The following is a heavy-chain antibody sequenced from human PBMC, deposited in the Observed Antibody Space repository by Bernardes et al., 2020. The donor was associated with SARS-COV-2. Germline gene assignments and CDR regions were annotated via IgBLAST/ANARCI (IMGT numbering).Heavy chain of an antibody. V-gene: IGHV3-53*04. CDR1: AFTVRNDY. CDR3: ASGPYDRDGTAYSAIDY. CDR2: IYSGGNT. J-gene: IGHJ4*02. Sequence: GGSLRLSCSSSAFTVRNDYMSWFRQTTGKGLEWVSVIYSGGNTYYTDSVKGRFTISRHISENTLYLHMNSLRTEDTAVYYCASGPYDRDGTAYSAIDYWGQGILVSVSS. D-gene: IGHD2-21*02.